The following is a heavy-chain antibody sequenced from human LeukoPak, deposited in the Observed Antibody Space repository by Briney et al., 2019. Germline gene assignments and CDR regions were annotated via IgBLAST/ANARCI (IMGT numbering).Heavy chain of an antibody. J-gene: IGHJ4*02. V-gene: IGHV4-39*01. D-gene: IGHD5-18*01. CDR2: IYYSGST. Sequence: SETLSLTCTVSGGSISSSSYYWGWIRQPPGKGLEWIGSIYYSGSTYYNPSLKSRVTISVDTSKNQFSLKLSSVTAADTAVYYCARWGYSYGPFDYWGQGTLVTVSS. CDR1: GGSISSSSYY. CDR3: ARWGYSYGPFDY.